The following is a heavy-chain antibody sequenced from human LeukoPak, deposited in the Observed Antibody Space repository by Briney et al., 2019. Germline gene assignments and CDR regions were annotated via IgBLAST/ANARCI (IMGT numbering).Heavy chain of an antibody. D-gene: IGHD2-15*01. CDR3: ARLLGYCSGGSCYLNWFDP. V-gene: IGHV4-59*01. CDR1: GGSISNYY. J-gene: IGHJ5*02. CDR2: VYYSGST. Sequence: SETLSLTCTVSGGSISNYYWSWIRHPPGKGLEWIGSVYYSGSTKYHPSLKSRVTLSVDTSKNQFSLEVTSVTAADTAVYYCARLLGYCSGGSCYLNWFDPWGQGTLVTVSS.